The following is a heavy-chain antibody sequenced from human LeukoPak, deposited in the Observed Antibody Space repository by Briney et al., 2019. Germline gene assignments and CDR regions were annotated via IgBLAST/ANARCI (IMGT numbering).Heavy chain of an antibody. Sequence: SETLSLTCTVSGYSISSGYYWGWIRQPPGKGLEWIGSIYYSGSTYYNPSLKSRVTISVDTSKNQFSLKLSSVTAADTAVYYCARFRDSSGWYGGVDYWGQGTLVTVSS. V-gene: IGHV4-38-2*02. CDR3: ARFRDSSGWYGGVDY. D-gene: IGHD6-19*01. J-gene: IGHJ4*02. CDR1: GYSISSGYY. CDR2: IYYSGST.